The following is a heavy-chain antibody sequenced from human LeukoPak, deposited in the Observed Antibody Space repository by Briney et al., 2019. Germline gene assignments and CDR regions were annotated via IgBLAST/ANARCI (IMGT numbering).Heavy chain of an antibody. CDR2: IIPIFGTA. CDR3: ARRSSSWYNWFDP. J-gene: IGHJ5*02. D-gene: IGHD6-13*01. Sequence: SVKVSCKASGGTFSSYAISWVGQAPGQGLEWMGGIIPIFGTANYAQKFQGRVTITADESTSTAYMELSSLRSEDTAVYYCARRSSSWYNWFDPWGQGTLVTVSS. V-gene: IGHV1-69*13. CDR1: GGTFSSYA.